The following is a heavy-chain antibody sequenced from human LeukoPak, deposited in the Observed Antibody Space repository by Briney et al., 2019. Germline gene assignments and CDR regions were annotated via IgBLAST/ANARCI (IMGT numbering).Heavy chain of an antibody. CDR2: ISYDGSNK. Sequence: GGSLRLSCAASGFTFSSYAMHWVRQAPGKGLEWVAVISYDGSNKYYADSVKGRFTISRDNSKDTLYLQMNSLRAEDTAVYYCAREEYSSSYFDYWGQGTLVTVSS. CDR1: GFTFSSYA. CDR3: AREEYSSSYFDY. V-gene: IGHV3-30*04. D-gene: IGHD6-6*01. J-gene: IGHJ4*02.